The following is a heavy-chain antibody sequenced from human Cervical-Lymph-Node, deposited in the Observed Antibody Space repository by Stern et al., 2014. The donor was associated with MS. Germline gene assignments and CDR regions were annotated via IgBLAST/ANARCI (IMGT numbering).Heavy chain of an antibody. Sequence: QLQLQESGPGLVKPSETLSLTCTVSGGSISSSSYYWGWIRQPPGKGLEWIGSIYYSGSTYYNPSLKSRVTISVDTSKNQFFLKMSSVTAADTAVYYCARHSFSCGGDCYSFDYWGQGTLVTVSS. V-gene: IGHV4-39*01. CDR1: GGSISSSSYY. CDR3: ARHSFSCGGDCYSFDY. CDR2: IYYSGST. D-gene: IGHD2-21*02. J-gene: IGHJ4*02.